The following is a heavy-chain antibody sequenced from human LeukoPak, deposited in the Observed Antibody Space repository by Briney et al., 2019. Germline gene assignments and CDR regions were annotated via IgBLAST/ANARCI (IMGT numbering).Heavy chain of an antibody. CDR2: TLYRSKWYN. CDR1: GDSVSSNNAA. J-gene: IGHJ4*02. D-gene: IGHD3-10*01. V-gene: IGHV6-1*01. CDR3: AREGTMVRGVMNHFDY. Sequence: SQTLSLTCAISGDSVSSNNAAWNWIRQSPSRGLEWLGRTLYRSKWYNDYAVSVKGRITISPDTSKNQFSLQLNSVTPEDTAVYYCAREGTMVRGVMNHFDYWGQGTPVTVSS.